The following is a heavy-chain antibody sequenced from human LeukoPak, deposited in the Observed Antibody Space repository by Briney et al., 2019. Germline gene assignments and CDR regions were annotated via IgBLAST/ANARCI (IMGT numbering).Heavy chain of an antibody. V-gene: IGHV3-23*01. Sequence: GSLRLSCAASGFTFSNYAISGFGRAPAKGVEWGSVISGSGGSTYYAESVKGRFTISGDNSKNKLYLQMTSLRAEDTAVYYCAKDLRTADFLYYFDYWGQGTLVTVSS. J-gene: IGHJ4*02. CDR3: AKDLRTADFLYYFDY. CDR1: GFTFSNYA. D-gene: IGHD3-3*01. CDR2: ISGSGGST.